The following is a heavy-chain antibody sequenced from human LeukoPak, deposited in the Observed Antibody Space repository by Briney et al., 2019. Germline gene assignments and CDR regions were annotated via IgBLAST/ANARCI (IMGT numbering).Heavy chain of an antibody. CDR3: ARAPYDIVTGYYYYMDV. J-gene: IGHJ6*03. CDR2: IYTSGST. D-gene: IGHD3-9*01. Sequence: SQTLSLTCTVSGGSIRSDSYYWSWIRQPAGKGLEWIGRIYTSGSTKNNPSLKSRVTISADTSKNQFSLKLSSVTAADTAVYFCARAPYDIVTGYYYYMDVWGEGTTVTVSS. CDR1: GGSIRSDSYY. V-gene: IGHV4-61*02.